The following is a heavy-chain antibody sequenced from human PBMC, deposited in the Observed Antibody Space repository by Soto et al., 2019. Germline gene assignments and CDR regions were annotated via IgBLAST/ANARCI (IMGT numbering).Heavy chain of an antibody. CDR2: INSDGSST. CDR3: ASGGSSLNFDS. D-gene: IGHD6-6*01. V-gene: IGHV3-74*01. Sequence: GGSLRLSCAASGCPFRSYWMQWVRQAPGKGLVWVSWINSDGSSTSYADSVKGRFTISRDNAKNTLYLQMNSLRAEDTAVYYCASGGSSLNFDSWGQGTLVTSPQ. CDR1: GCPFRSYW. J-gene: IGHJ4*02.